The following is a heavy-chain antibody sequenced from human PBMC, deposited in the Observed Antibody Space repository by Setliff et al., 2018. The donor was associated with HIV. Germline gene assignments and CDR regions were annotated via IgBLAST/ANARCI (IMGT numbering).Heavy chain of an antibody. V-gene: IGHV4-34*01. Sequence: SETLSLTCAVYGGSFSAYYWSWIRQSPEMGLEWIAEISHTGSTKYNPSLGSRVTISLATSKNQFSLSLRSLSAADTAVYYCTKNLYSSRWSPLDYWGQGTLVTVSS. CDR3: TKNLYSSRWSPLDY. CDR1: GGSFSAYY. CDR2: ISHTGST. D-gene: IGHD6-13*01. J-gene: IGHJ4*02.